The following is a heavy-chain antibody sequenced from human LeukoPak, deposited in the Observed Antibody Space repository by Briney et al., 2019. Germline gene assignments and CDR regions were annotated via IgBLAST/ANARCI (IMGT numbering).Heavy chain of an antibody. CDR2: IYYSGST. Sequence: SETLSLTCAVYDGSFSGYYWSWIRQPPGKGLEWIGYIYYSGSTNYNPSLKSRVTISVDTSKNQFSLKLSSVTAADTAVYYCARGQYCSSTSCLRSLTKFDPWGQGTLVTVSS. J-gene: IGHJ5*02. CDR3: ARGQYCSSTSCLRSLTKFDP. CDR1: DGSFSGYY. D-gene: IGHD2-2*01. V-gene: IGHV4-59*01.